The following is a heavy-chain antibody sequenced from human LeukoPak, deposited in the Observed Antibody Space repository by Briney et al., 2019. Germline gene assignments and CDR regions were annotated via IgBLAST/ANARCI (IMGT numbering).Heavy chain of an antibody. J-gene: IGHJ4*02. CDR3: ARDGYGIDY. Sequence: GGSLRLSCAASGFSYSSYWMSWVRQAPGKGLEWVANIKQDGSDKYYVDSVKGRFTISRDNAKNSVYLQMNSLRVEDTAVYYCARDGYGIDYWGQGTLVTVSS. CDR2: IKQDGSDK. V-gene: IGHV3-7*01. CDR1: GFSYSSYW. D-gene: IGHD2-15*01.